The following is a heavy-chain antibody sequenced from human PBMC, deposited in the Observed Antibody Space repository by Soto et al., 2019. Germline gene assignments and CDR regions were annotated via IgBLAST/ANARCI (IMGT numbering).Heavy chain of an antibody. J-gene: IGHJ4*02. D-gene: IGHD3-16*02. CDR2: IYYSGST. CDR3: ARTIETGRYVWGSYRYND. Sequence: SETLSLTCTVSGGSISSSSYYWGWIRQPPGKGLEWIGSIYYSGSTYYNPSLKSRVTISVDTSKNQFSLKLSSVTAADTAVYYCARTIETGRYVWGSYRYNDWGQGTLVTVSS. V-gene: IGHV4-39*01. CDR1: GGSISSSSYY.